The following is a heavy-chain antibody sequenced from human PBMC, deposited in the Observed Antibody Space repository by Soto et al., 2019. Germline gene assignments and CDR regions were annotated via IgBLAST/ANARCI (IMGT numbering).Heavy chain of an antibody. CDR1: GFTFSSYE. CDR3: ARVHTAMPSPYFDY. D-gene: IGHD5-18*01. J-gene: IGHJ4*02. V-gene: IGHV3-48*03. Sequence: GGSLRLSCAASGFTFSSYEMNWVRQAPGKGLEWVSYISSSGSTIYYADSVKGRFTISRDNAKNSLYLQMNSLRAEDTAVYYCARVHTAMPSPYFDYWGQGTLVTVSS. CDR2: ISSSGSTI.